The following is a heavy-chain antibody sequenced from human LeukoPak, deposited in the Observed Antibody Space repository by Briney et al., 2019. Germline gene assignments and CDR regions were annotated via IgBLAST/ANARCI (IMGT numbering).Heavy chain of an antibody. V-gene: IGHV3-21*01. D-gene: IGHD6-19*01. CDR1: GFTISSYS. CDR2: ISSSSSYI. Sequence: GGSLRLSCAASGFTISSYSMNWVRQAPGKGLEWVSSISSSSSYIYYADSVKGRFTISRDNAKNSLYLQVNSLRAEDTAVYYCARDVAVAVNYFDYWGQGTLVTVSS. J-gene: IGHJ4*02. CDR3: ARDVAVAVNYFDY.